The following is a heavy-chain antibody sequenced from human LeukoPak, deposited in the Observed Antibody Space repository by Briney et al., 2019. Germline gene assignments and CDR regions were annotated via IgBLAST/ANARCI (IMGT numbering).Heavy chain of an antibody. CDR1: GYTFTGYY. CDR2: ISAYNGNT. CDR3: AILSGPAYYFDY. Sequence: ASVKVSCKASGYTFTGYYMHWVRQAPGQGLEWMGWISAYNGNTNYAQKLQGRVTMTTDTSTSTAYMELRSLRSDDTAVYYCAILSGPAYYFDYWGQGTLVTVSS. J-gene: IGHJ4*02. V-gene: IGHV1-18*04. D-gene: IGHD3-3*01.